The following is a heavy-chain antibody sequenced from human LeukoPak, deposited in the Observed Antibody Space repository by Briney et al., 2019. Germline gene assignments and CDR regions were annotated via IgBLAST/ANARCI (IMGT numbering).Heavy chain of an antibody. V-gene: IGHV1-69*04. CDR3: ARAYGSGRPFDY. D-gene: IGHD3-10*01. CDR2: IIPILGIA. Sequence: GSSVKVSCKASGGTFSSYAISWVRQAPGQGLEWMGRIIPILGIANYAQKFQGRVTITADKSTSTAYMELSSLRSEDTAVYYCARAYGSGRPFDYWGQGTLVTVSS. J-gene: IGHJ4*02. CDR1: GGTFSSYA.